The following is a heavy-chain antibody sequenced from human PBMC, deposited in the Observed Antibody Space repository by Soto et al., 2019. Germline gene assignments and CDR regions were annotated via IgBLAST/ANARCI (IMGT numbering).Heavy chain of an antibody. CDR3: AKDYYDSSGVNYYYYGMDV. CDR1: GFTFSSNG. D-gene: IGHD3-22*01. V-gene: IGHV3-30*18. Sequence: QVQLVESGGGVVQPGRSLRLSCAASGFTFSSNGMHWVRQAPGKGLEWVAVRSYDGSNKYYADSVKGRFTISRDNSKNTLSLQMNSLRAEDTAVYYCAKDYYDSSGVNYYYYGMDVWGQGTTVTVSS. J-gene: IGHJ6*02. CDR2: RSYDGSNK.